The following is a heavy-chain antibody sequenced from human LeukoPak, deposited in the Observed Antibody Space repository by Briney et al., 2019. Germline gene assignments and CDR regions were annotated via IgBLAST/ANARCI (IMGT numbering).Heavy chain of an antibody. CDR3: ARKGSITMINS. CDR2: FYYSGST. J-gene: IGHJ5*02. V-gene: IGHV4-39*01. CDR1: GDSITNRNYF. D-gene: IGHD3-22*01. Sequence: PSETLSLTCTVSGDSITNRNYFCGWIRHPPRRGLEWIGTFYYSGSTYYNPSLTSRVTISVDTSKNQFSLNLSSVTAADTAVYYCARKGSITMINSWGQGTLVTVSS.